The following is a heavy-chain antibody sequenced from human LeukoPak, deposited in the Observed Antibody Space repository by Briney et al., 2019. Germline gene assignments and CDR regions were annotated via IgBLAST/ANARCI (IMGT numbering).Heavy chain of an antibody. CDR2: ISSSSSYI. Sequence: PGGTLRLSCAASGFTFSSYNMNWVPPAPGKGLEWVSSISSSSSYIYYTDSVKGRLTISRDNAKNSLYLQMNSLRAEDTAVYYCARADYDILTGYQPYFDYWGQGTLVTVSS. V-gene: IGHV3-21*01. J-gene: IGHJ4*02. CDR3: ARADYDILTGYQPYFDY. D-gene: IGHD3-9*01. CDR1: GFTFSSYN.